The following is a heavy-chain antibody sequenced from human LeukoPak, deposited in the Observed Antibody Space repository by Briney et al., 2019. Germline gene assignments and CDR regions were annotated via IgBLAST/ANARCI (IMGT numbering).Heavy chain of an antibody. CDR3: VSFYETY. V-gene: IGHV3-74*01. J-gene: IGHJ4*02. CDR1: GFTLSSRW. D-gene: IGHD2-2*01. CDR2: INGDGSWT. Sequence: PGGSLRLSCVVSGFTLSSRWMMWVRQAPGEGLVWVSHINGDGSWTTYADSVKGRFTISKDNAKNTVYLQMNNLRAEDTAVYYCVSFYETYWGRGTLVTVSS.